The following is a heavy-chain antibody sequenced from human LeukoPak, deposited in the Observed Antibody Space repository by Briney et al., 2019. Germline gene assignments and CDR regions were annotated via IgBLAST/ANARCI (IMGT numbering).Heavy chain of an antibody. D-gene: IGHD3-10*01. Sequence: ASVKVSCKASGYTFTSYDINWVRQATGQGLEWMGWMNPNSGNTGYAQKFQGRVTMTRNTSISTAYMELSSLRSEDTAVYYCARAKPMVRGVIISGRNYYFDYWGQGTLATVSS. CDR3: ARAKPMVRGVIISGRNYYFDY. CDR1: GYTFTSYD. CDR2: MNPNSGNT. V-gene: IGHV1-8*01. J-gene: IGHJ4*02.